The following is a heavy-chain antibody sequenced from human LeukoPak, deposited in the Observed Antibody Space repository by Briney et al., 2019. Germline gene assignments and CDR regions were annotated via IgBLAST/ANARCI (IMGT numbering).Heavy chain of an antibody. CDR2: IGGSGSPI. J-gene: IGHJ4*02. CDR1: GFSFSSYR. CDR3: ARDRLWAFDY. V-gene: IGHV3-48*01. D-gene: IGHD3-10*01. Sequence: PGGSLRLSCAASGFSFSSYRMTWVRQAPGKGLEWVSYIGGSGSPIYYAESVKGRFTISRDNAKNSLYLHMNSLRAEDTAVYYCARDRLWAFDYWGQGTLVTVSS.